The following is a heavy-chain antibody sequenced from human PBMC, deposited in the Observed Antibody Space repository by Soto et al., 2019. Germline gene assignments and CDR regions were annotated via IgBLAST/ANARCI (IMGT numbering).Heavy chain of an antibody. J-gene: IGHJ4*02. D-gene: IGHD1-7*01. V-gene: IGHV4-4*07. CDR2: IHSSGTT. Sequence: SEALSLTCTVSSGSFNSFYWSWIRQPAGKGLEWIGRIHSSGTTNYNPSLKSRVTMSVDTSRNQFSLKLTSVTAADTAVYYCARERIIGTSYSDYWGQGVLVTVSS. CDR1: SGSFNSFY. CDR3: ARERIIGTSYSDY.